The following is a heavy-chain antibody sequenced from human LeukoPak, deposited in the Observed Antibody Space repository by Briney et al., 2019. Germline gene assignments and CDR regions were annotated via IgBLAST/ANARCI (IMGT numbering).Heavy chain of an antibody. D-gene: IGHD6-19*01. CDR3: ARIAMAGIGDGFDI. Sequence: PGGSLRLSCAASGFTFDDYDMSWVRQAPGKGLEWVSGINWNGGSTGFADSVKGRFTISRDNARNSLYLQMNSLRAEDTALYYCARIAMAGIGDGFDIWGQGTMVTVSS. V-gene: IGHV3-20*04. J-gene: IGHJ3*02. CDR1: GFTFDDYD. CDR2: INWNGGST.